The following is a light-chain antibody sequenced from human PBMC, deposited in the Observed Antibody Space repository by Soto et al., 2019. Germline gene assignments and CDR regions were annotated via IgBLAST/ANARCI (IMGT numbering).Light chain of an antibody. J-gene: IGKJ5*01. Sequence: AIQLTQSPSSLSASVGDRVTITCRASKDIRGALAWYQQKPGKAPKILIFDVSTLESGVPSRFSGSSSGPDFTLIISSLQPVDFATYYCQQFNSYPITFGQGTRLEIK. CDR3: QQFNSYPIT. CDR2: DVS. V-gene: IGKV1-13*02. CDR1: KDIRGA.